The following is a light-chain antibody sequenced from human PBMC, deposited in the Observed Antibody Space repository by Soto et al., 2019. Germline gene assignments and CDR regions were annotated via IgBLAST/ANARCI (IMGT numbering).Light chain of an antibody. J-gene: IGLJ1*01. CDR3: AAWDDSLNGRGV. Sequence: SVLTQPPSASATPGQRVTISCSGSSSNIGSNSVNWYQQLPGTAPKLLIYSNNQRPSGVPDRFSGSKSGTSASLAISGLQSEDEADYYCAAWDDSLNGRGVFGTGTKVTFL. CDR1: SSNIGSNS. CDR2: SNN. V-gene: IGLV1-44*01.